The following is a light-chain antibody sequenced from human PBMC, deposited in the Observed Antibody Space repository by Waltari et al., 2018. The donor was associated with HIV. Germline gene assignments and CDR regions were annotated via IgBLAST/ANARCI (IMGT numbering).Light chain of an antibody. CDR1: QSVSRN. CDR2: GAS. CDR3: QQYTNRPPRT. J-gene: IGKJ1*01. V-gene: IGKV3-15*01. Sequence: EIVMTQSPATLSVSPGERATLSCRASQSVSRNVAWYQHKPGQAPRLLIYGASTRATGVPARFSGSGSGTEFTLIISSLQSEDFAVYYCQQYTNRPPRTFGQGTKVEVK.